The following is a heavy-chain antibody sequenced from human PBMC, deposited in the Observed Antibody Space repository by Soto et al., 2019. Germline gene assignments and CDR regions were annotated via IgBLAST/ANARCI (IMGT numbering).Heavy chain of an antibody. D-gene: IGHD3-9*01. CDR1: GYTFTSYD. CDR3: ARGLGDYDISTGSLVSYGMDV. CDR2: MNPNSGNT. J-gene: IGHJ6*02. V-gene: IGHV1-8*01. Sequence: GASVKVSCKASGYTFTSYDINWVRQATGQGLEWMGWMNPNSGNTGYAQKFQGRVTMTRNTSISTAYMELSSLRSEDTAVYYCARGLGDYDISTGSLVSYGMDVWGQGTTVTVSS.